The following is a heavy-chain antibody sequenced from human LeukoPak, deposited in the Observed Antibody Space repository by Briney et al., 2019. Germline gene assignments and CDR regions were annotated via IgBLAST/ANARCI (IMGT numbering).Heavy chain of an antibody. J-gene: IGHJ4*02. CDR1: GFSFSTYS. Sequence: GGSLRLSCTASGFSFSTYSMTWVRQGPGKGLEWVSSIYNSGSKTFYADSVKGRFTISRDNSKNTLYLQMNSLTAEDTAIYYCSKDVVPDSGWDLDYWGQGTLVTVSS. CDR2: IYNSGSKT. D-gene: IGHD6-19*01. CDR3: SKDVVPDSGWDLDY. V-gene: IGHV3-23*05.